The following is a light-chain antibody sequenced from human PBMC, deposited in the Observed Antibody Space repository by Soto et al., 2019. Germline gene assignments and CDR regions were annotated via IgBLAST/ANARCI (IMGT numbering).Light chain of an antibody. CDR1: EIISIW. CDR3: QRYNTFWT. J-gene: IGKJ1*01. V-gene: IGKV1-5*01. CDR2: DVS. Sequence: DIQMTQSPSTLSASVRDRVTITFRSSEIISIWMAWYQQKPGKAPKLLIYDVSSLESGVPSRFSGSGSGTEFTLTISSLQPDDFATYYCQRYNTFWTFGQGTKVDIK.